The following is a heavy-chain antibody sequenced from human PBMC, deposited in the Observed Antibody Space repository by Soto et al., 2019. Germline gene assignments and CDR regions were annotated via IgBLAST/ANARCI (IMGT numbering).Heavy chain of an antibody. V-gene: IGHV3-30*03. Sequence: LILSCAASGFTFSSYGIHWVRQAPGKGLEWVAVISYDGSNKYYADSVKGRFTISRDNSKNTLYLQMNSLRAEDTAVYYCAGPESMDVWGQGTTVTVSS. CDR1: GFTFSSYG. CDR3: AGPESMDV. J-gene: IGHJ6*02. CDR2: ISYDGSNK.